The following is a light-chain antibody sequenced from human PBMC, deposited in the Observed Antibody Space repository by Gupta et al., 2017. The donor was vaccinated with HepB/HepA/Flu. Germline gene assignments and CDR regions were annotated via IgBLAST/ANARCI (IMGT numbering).Light chain of an antibody. Sequence: EIVLTQSPGTLSLSPGERATLSCRASQPVGNIYVAWYQQKPGQAPRLLIYGASSRAAGIPDRFSGSGSGTDFSLTMNRLEPEDFAVYYCLQGDNSGWTFGQGTKVEIK. J-gene: IGKJ1*01. CDR1: QPVGNIY. CDR2: GAS. V-gene: IGKV3-20*01. CDR3: LQGDNSGWT.